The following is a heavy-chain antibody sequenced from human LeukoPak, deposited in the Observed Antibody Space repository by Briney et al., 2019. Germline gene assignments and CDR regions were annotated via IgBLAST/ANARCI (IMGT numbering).Heavy chain of an antibody. CDR3: ARRLATILGGLLDP. CDR2: IYPGDSDT. J-gene: IGHJ5*02. V-gene: IGHV5-51*01. Sequence: GESLKISSKGSGYSFTSYWSGLVRPMPGKGLEWMEIIYPGDSDTRYSASFQGQVTISGDKSISTAYLQWSSLKASDTAMYYCARRLATILGGLLDPWGQGTLVTVSS. D-gene: IGHD5-24*01. CDR1: GYSFTSYW.